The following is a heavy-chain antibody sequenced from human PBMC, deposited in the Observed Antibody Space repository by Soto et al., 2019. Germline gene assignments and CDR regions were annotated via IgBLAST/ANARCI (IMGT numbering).Heavy chain of an antibody. D-gene: IGHD3-16*01. J-gene: IGHJ6*02. V-gene: IGHV3-30*18. CDR3: AKVEGDTVWGYYGMDV. Sequence: ESGGGEVQPGRSLRLSCAASGFTFSSYGMHWVRQAPGKGLEWVALISYDGSKKYYADSVKGRFTISRDNSKNTQYLQMNSLRAEDTAVYYCAKVEGDTVWGYYGMDVWGQGTTVTVSS. CDR2: ISYDGSKK. CDR1: GFTFSSYG.